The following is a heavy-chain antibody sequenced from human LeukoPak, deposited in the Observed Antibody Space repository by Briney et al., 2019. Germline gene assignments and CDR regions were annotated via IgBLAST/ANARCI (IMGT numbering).Heavy chain of an antibody. D-gene: IGHD3-3*01. Sequence: PGGSLRLSCAASGFTFSSYSMNWVRQAPGKGLEWVSSISSSSSYIYYADSVKGRFTISRDNAKNSLYLQMNSLRAEDTAVYYCAGHDFWSGYADYWGQGTLVTVSS. CDR2: ISSSSSYI. CDR3: AGHDFWSGYADY. J-gene: IGHJ4*02. CDR1: GFTFSSYS. V-gene: IGHV3-21*01.